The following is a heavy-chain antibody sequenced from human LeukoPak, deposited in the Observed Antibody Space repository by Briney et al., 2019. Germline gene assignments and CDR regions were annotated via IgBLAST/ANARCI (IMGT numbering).Heavy chain of an antibody. J-gene: IGHJ5*02. CDR3: ARRITTGPRFAFFS. Sequence: SETLPLTCTVSGGSISSGGYYWSWIRQHPGKGLEWIGSVYYSGSTNYSPSLQGRVIISLDTSRNQFSLKLSSVTAADTAVYYCARRITTGPRFAFFSWGQGTLVTVSS. D-gene: IGHD4-17*01. CDR1: GGSISSGGYY. CDR2: VYYSGST. V-gene: IGHV4-31*03.